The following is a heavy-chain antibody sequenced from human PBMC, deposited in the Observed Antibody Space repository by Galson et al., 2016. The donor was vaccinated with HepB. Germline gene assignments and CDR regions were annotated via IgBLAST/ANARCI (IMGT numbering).Heavy chain of an antibody. J-gene: IGHJ4*02. CDR1: GVSPSSNW. CDR3: VRDGSGGWHFDN. Sequence: SLRLSCAASGVSPSSNWMSWVRQAPGTGLEWVANVKYDGSERYYVDTVKVRFTISRANAKNSMSLQMNSLAAEDAAVYYCVRDGSGGWHFDNWGQGTLITVSS. CDR2: VKYDGSER. V-gene: IGHV3-7*01. D-gene: IGHD6-19*01.